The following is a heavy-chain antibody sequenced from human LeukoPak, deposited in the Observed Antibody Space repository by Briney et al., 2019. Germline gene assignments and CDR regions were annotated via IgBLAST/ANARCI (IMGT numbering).Heavy chain of an antibody. D-gene: IGHD5-24*01. V-gene: IGHV3-48*04. CDR1: GFTLSSYS. CDR3: GTGWAVDF. Sequence: GGSLRLSCAASGFTLSSYSMNWVRQAPGKGLEWVSYVSSSSSTIYYADSVKGRFTISRDNAKNSLYPQMNSLRAEDTAVYYCGTGWAVDFWGQGTLVTVSS. CDR2: VSSSSSTI. J-gene: IGHJ4*02.